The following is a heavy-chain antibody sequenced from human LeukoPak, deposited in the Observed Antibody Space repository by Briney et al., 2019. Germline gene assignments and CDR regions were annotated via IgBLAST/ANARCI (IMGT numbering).Heavy chain of an antibody. Sequence: SVKVSCKASGGTFSSYAISWVRQAPGQGLEWMGGIIPIFGSANYAQKFQGRVTIPADESTGTAYMELSSLRSEDTAVYYCARAWEPQDDAFDIWGQGTMVTVSS. D-gene: IGHD1-26*01. CDR3: ARAWEPQDDAFDI. V-gene: IGHV1-69*13. CDR2: IIPIFGSA. J-gene: IGHJ3*02. CDR1: GGTFSSYA.